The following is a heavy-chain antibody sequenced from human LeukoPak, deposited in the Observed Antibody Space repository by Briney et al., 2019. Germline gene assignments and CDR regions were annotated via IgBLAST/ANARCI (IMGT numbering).Heavy chain of an antibody. V-gene: IGHV5-51*01. Sequence: GESLRISCKGSGYSFPNYCLGWGRQMPGKGLEWMGIINPADSNTRYSPSFQGQVTISADKSISTAYLQWSSLQASDTAMYYCARLYSGSDWWGQGTLVTVSS. CDR2: INPADSNT. CDR3: ARLYSGSDW. J-gene: IGHJ4*02. D-gene: IGHD5-12*01. CDR1: GYSFPNYC.